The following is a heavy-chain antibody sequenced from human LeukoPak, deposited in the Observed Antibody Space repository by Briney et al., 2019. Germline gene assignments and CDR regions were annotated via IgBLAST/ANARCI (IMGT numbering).Heavy chain of an antibody. CDR2: ISSSSSTI. J-gene: IGHJ4*02. CDR3: ARDLDDFWSGYYGY. Sequence: PGGSLRLSCAASGFTFSSYSMHWVRQAPGKGLEWVSYISSSSSTIYYADSVKGRFTISRDNAKNSLYLQMNSLRAEDTAVYYCARDLDDFWSGYYGYWGQGTLVTVSS. CDR1: GFTFSSYS. D-gene: IGHD3-3*01. V-gene: IGHV3-48*01.